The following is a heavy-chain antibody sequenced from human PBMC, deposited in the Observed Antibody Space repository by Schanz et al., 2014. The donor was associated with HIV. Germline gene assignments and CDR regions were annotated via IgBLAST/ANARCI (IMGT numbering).Heavy chain of an antibody. CDR3: AKTGWSQGNYYYYYGMDV. D-gene: IGHD3-3*01. V-gene: IGHV3-30*18. CDR2: ISYDGSNK. Sequence: QVQLVESGGGVVQPGRSLRLSCAASGFTFSTYGMHWVRQAPGKGLEWVAFISYDGSNKYYADSVKGRFTISRDNSKNTLYLQMNSLRAEDTAVYYCAKTGWSQGNYYYYYGMDVWGQGTTVTVSS. CDR1: GFTFSTYG. J-gene: IGHJ6*02.